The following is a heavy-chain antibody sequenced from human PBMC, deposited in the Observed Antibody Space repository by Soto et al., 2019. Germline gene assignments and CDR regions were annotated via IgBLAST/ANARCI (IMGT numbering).Heavy chain of an antibody. CDR2: ITWNSDSL. Sequence: EVRLVESGGDLVKSGGSLRLSCVGSGFLFRNYEMNWVRQAPGKGLEWVSSITWNSDSLAYTGSVKGRFTISRDNAKNSLYLEMDSLRPEDTALYYCTKSRGVAGRPLDDWGQGTLVTVSS. CDR3: TKSRGVAGRPLDD. J-gene: IGHJ4*02. D-gene: IGHD6-6*01. CDR1: GFLFRNYE. V-gene: IGHV3-9*01.